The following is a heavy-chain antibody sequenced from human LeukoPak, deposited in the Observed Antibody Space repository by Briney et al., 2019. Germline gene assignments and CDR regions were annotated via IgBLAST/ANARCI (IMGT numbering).Heavy chain of an antibody. Sequence: SETLSLTCTVSGGSISSYYWSWIRQPPGKGLEWIGYTHDSGNSNYNPSLRSRVTISIDTSKNQFSLKLTSVTAADTAVYYCARDRSAAPADYWGQGTLVTVSS. V-gene: IGHV4-59*01. J-gene: IGHJ4*02. CDR2: THDSGNS. D-gene: IGHD6-13*01. CDR3: ARDRSAAPADY. CDR1: GGSISSYY.